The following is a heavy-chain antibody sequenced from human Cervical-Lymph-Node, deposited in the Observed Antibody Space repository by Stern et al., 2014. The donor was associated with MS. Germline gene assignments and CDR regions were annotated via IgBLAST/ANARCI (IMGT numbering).Heavy chain of an antibody. CDR3: TRPGLEQLPYCGGDCYSFDY. J-gene: IGHJ4*02. CDR1: GFTFSDSA. CDR2: IRSKANSYAT. Sequence: VHLVESGGGLVQPGGSLKLSCAASGFTFSDSAMHWVRQASGKGLEWVGRIRSKANSYATSYAASVKGRFTISRDDSKNTAYLQMDSLKIEDTAMYYCTRPGLEQLPYCGGDCYSFDYWGQGTLVTVSS. D-gene: IGHD2-21*02. V-gene: IGHV3-73*01.